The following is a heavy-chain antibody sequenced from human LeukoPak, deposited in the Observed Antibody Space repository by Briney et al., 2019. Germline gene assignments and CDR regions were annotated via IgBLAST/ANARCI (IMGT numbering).Heavy chain of an antibody. CDR2: ITSSSSTI. Sequence: GGSLRLSCAASGFTFSAYAMNWVRQAPRKGLEWVSYITSSSSTIYYADSEKGRFTISRDNAKNSLYLQMNSLRDEDTAVYYCARGDGWFGELLNFDYWGQGTLVTVSS. V-gene: IGHV3-48*02. J-gene: IGHJ4*02. D-gene: IGHD3-10*01. CDR3: ARGDGWFGELLNFDY. CDR1: GFTFSAYA.